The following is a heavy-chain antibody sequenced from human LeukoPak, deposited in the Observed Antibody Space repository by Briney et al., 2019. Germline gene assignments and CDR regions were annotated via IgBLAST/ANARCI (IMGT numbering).Heavy chain of an antibody. CDR2: IYYSGST. CDR1: GGSISSSSYY. V-gene: IGHV4-39*01. D-gene: IGHD3-10*01. Sequence: SETLSLTCTVSGGSISSSSYYWGWIRQPPGKGLEWIGSIYYSGSTYYNPSLKSRVTISVDTSKNQFSLKLSSVTAADTAVYYCARVRFGGKNWFDPWGQGTLVTVSS. CDR3: ARVRFGGKNWFDP. J-gene: IGHJ5*02.